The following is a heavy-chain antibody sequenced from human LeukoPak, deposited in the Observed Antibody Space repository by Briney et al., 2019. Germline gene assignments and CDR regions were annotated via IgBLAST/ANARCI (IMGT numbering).Heavy chain of an antibody. Sequence: PSETLSLTCTVSGGSISSGDYYWSWIRQPPGKGLEWIGYIYYSGSTYYNPSLKSRVTISVDTSKNQFSLKLSSVSAADTAVYYCAKYSRVLPAARGFDYWGQGTLVTVSS. CDR1: GGSISSGDYY. CDR3: AKYSRVLPAARGFDY. D-gene: IGHD2-15*01. J-gene: IGHJ4*02. V-gene: IGHV4-30-4*02. CDR2: IYYSGST.